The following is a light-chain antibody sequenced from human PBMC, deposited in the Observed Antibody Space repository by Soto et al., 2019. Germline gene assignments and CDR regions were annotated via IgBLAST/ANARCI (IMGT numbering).Light chain of an antibody. J-gene: IGKJ1*01. CDR2: DAY. CDR1: QSISSW. CDR3: QQYNSYPWT. Sequence: DIQMTQSPSTLSASVGDRVTITCRASQSISSWLAWYQQKPGKAPKRLIYDAYSLESGVPSRFSGSGSGTEFTLTISSLQPDDFATYYCQQYNSYPWTFGQGTKVELK. V-gene: IGKV1-5*01.